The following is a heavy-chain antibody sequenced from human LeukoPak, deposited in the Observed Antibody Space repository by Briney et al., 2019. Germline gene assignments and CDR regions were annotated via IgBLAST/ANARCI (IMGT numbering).Heavy chain of an antibody. CDR3: ATDTMIVVDDAFDI. CDR1: GGSFSGYY. V-gene: IGHV4-34*01. D-gene: IGHD3-22*01. Sequence: SETLSLTCAVYGGSFSGYYWSWIRQPPGKGLEWIGEINHSGSTYYNPSLKSRVTISVDTSKNQFSLKLSSVTAADTAVYYCATDTMIVVDDAFDIWGQGTMVTVSS. J-gene: IGHJ3*02. CDR2: INHSGST.